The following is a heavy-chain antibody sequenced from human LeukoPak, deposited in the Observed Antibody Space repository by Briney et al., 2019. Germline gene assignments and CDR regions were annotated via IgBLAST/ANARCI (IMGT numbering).Heavy chain of an antibody. D-gene: IGHD3-9*01. Sequence: GGSLRLSCAASGFTFSSYAMSWVRQAPGKGLEWVSVIYSGGSTYYADSVKGRFTISRDNSKNTLYLQMNSLRAEDTAVYYCARGRSTYYDILTGYLPVYYFDYWGQGTLVTVSS. CDR3: ARGRSTYYDILTGYLPVYYFDY. J-gene: IGHJ4*02. CDR2: IYSGGST. CDR1: GFTFSSYA. V-gene: IGHV3-66*01.